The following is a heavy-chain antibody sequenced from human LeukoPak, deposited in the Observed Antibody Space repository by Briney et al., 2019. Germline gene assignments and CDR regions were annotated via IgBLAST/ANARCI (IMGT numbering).Heavy chain of an antibody. V-gene: IGHV4-59*01. CDR1: GGSISSYY. D-gene: IGHD6-13*01. Sequence: SETLSLTCTVSGGSISSYYWSWIRQPPGKGLEWIGYIYYSGSTNYNPSLKSRVTISVDTSKNQFSLKLSSVTAADTAVYYCAREGSSSRINWFDPWGQGTLVTVSS. J-gene: IGHJ5*02. CDR2: IYYSGST. CDR3: AREGSSSRINWFDP.